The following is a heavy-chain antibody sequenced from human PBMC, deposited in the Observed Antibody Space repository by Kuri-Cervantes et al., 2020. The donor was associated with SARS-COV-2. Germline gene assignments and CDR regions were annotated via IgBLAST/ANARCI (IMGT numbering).Heavy chain of an antibody. Sequence: LVKVSCKASGGTFGSYAISWVRQAPGQGLEWMGGIIPIFGTANYAQKFQGRVTITADKSTSTAYMELSSLRSEDTAVYYCARDSRVVVTAPLLEDYYYYGMDVWGQGTMVTVSS. CDR3: ARDSRVVVTAPLLEDYYYYGMDV. CDR2: IIPIFGTA. D-gene: IGHD2-21*02. J-gene: IGHJ6*02. V-gene: IGHV1-69*06. CDR1: GGTFGSYA.